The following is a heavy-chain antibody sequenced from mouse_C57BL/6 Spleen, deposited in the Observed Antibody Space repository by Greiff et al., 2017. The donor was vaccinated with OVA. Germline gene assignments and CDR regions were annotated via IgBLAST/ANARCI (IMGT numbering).Heavy chain of an antibody. J-gene: IGHJ3*01. CDR2: IHPNSGST. CDR3: AREGDYYGPFAH. Sequence: QVQLQQPGAELVKPGASVKLSCKASGYTFTSYWMHWVKQRPGQGLEWIGMIHPNSGSTNYNEKFKSKATLTVDKSSSTAYMQLSSLTSEDSAVYYCAREGDYYGPFAHWGQGTLVTVSA. CDR1: GYTFTSYW. V-gene: IGHV1-64*01. D-gene: IGHD1-2*01.